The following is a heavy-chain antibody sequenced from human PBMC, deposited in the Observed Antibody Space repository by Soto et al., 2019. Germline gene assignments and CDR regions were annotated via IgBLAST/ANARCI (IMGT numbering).Heavy chain of an antibody. CDR2: IYYSGST. V-gene: IGHV4-31*03. J-gene: IGHJ5*02. D-gene: IGHD4-17*01. CDR1: GGSISSGGYD. Sequence: PXXTLSLPFTVSGGSISSGGYDWSWIRQHPGKGLEWIGYIYYSGSTYYNPSLKSRVTISVDTSKNQFSLKLSSVTAADTAVYYCARDQGDYDNWFDPWGQGTLVTV. CDR3: ARDQGDYDNWFDP.